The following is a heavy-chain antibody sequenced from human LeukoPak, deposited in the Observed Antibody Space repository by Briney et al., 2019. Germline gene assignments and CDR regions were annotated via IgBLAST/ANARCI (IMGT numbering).Heavy chain of an antibody. CDR2: IWYDGSNK. Sequence: QPGRSLRLSCAASGFTFSSYGMHWVRQAPGKGLEWVAVIWYDGSNKYYADSVKGRFTISRDNSKNTLYLQMNSLRAEDTAVYYCAKDIVVPRPYYGMDVWGKGTTVTVSS. V-gene: IGHV3-33*06. CDR1: GFTFSSYG. D-gene: IGHD2-2*01. J-gene: IGHJ6*04. CDR3: AKDIVVPRPYYGMDV.